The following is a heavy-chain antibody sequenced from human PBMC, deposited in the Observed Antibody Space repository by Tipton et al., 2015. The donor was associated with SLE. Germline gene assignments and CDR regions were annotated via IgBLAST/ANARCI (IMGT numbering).Heavy chain of an antibody. Sequence: TLSLTCTVSSYSISSGYYWGWIRQPPGKGLEWIGSIYHSGSTDYNPSLKSRVSLSVDTSKNQFSLKLSSVTAADTAVYYCARDLGGSYWGQGTLVTVSS. D-gene: IGHD1-26*01. CDR3: ARDLGGSY. CDR1: SYSISSGYY. V-gene: IGHV4-38-2*02. CDR2: IYHSGST. J-gene: IGHJ4*02.